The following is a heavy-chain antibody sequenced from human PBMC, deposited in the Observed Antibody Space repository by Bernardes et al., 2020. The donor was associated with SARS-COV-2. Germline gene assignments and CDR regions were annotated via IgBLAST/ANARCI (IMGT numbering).Heavy chain of an antibody. CDR3: ARGVPGIAFDV. Sequence: GESLKISCKGSGDTFYKNWIGWVRQMPGKGLEWMGIIYPAYSDTRYSPSFRGQVTISADRSTSTAYLQWSSLKASDTAMYYCARGVPGIAFDVWGQGTMVTVSS. D-gene: IGHD6-13*01. J-gene: IGHJ3*01. CDR2: IYPAYSDT. V-gene: IGHV5-51*01. CDR1: GDTFYKNW.